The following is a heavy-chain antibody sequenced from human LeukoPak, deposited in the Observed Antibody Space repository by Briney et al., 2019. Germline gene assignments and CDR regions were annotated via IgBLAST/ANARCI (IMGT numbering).Heavy chain of an antibody. V-gene: IGHV1-18*03. J-gene: IGHJ2*01. Sequence: ASVKVSCKASGYTFTSYGISWVRQAPGQGLEWMGWISAYNGNTNYAQKLQGRVTMTTDTSTSTAYMELRSLRSDDMAVYYCAICFNYWYFDLWGRGTLVTVSS. CDR2: ISAYNGNT. D-gene: IGHD2-15*01. CDR1: GYTFTSYG. CDR3: AICFNYWYFDL.